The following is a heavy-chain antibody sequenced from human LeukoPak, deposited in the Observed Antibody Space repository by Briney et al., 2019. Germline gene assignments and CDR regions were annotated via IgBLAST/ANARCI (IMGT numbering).Heavy chain of an antibody. CDR2: IHYRDRAT. Sequence: GGSLRLPCAMSGFTFSNAWMNSVRQAPGKGLQLDSSIHYRDRATYYAHSVKGRFTISRDNSKHTLYLQMSSLRAEDSAVYYCAKAANEKTAKVTAARSYWYFDLWGRGTLITVSS. CDR1: GFTFSNAW. V-gene: IGHV3-21*04. CDR3: AKAANEKTAKVTAARSYWYFDL. D-gene: IGHD6-13*01. J-gene: IGHJ2*01.